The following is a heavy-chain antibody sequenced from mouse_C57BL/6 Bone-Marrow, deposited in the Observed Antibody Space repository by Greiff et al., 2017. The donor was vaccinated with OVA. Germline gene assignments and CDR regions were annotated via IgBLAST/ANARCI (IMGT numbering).Heavy chain of an antibody. CDR2: IDPSDSYT. J-gene: IGHJ1*03. Sequence: QVQLQQPGAELVKPGASVKLSCKASGYTFTSYWMQWVKQRPGQGLEWIGEIDPSDSYTNYNQKFKGKATLTVDTPSSTAYMQLSSLTSEDSAVYYCARTGYFDVWGTGTTVTVSS. CDR1: GYTFTSYW. V-gene: IGHV1-50*01. CDR3: ARTGYFDV.